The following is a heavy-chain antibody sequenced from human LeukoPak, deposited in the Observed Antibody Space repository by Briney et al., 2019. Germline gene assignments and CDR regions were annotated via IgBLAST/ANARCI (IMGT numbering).Heavy chain of an antibody. V-gene: IGHV4-59*01. CDR2: IYYSGST. CDR3: AAVVPAAIGWFDP. J-gene: IGHJ5*02. Sequence: SETLSLTCTDSGGSISSYYWSWIRQPPGKGLEWIGYIYYSGSTNYNPSLKSRVTISVDTSKNQFSLKLSSVTAADTAVYYCAAVVPAAIGWFDPWGQGTLVTVSS. D-gene: IGHD2-2*01. CDR1: GGSISSYY.